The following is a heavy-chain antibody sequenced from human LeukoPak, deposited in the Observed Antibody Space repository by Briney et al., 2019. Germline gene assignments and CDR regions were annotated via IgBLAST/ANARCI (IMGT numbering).Heavy chain of an antibody. CDR1: CGSSSSYY. Sequence: SETLSLTCSVSCGSSSSYYWSWFRQPPGKELQWIGYIYYSGSTNYNPSPKSRVTISVATTKNQFSLKLTSVTAADTAVYYCARAEWPLKQIAYWGQGTLVSVSS. V-gene: IGHV4-59*12. CDR3: ARAEWPLKQIAY. J-gene: IGHJ4*02. CDR2: IYYSGST. D-gene: IGHD1/OR15-1a*01.